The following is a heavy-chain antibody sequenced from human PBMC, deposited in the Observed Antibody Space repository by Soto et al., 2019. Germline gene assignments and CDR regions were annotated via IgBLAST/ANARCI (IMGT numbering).Heavy chain of an antibody. CDR2: IDSSGVYI. CDR3: ARRYADAGARNFDY. Sequence: EVQLLESGGGLVQPGGSLRLSCAASGFTFSTYAMSWVRQAPGKGLEWVSAIDSSGVYIYYADSVTGRFTVSRDNSKSTLYLQMNSLRAEDTAVYYCARRYADAGARNFDYWGQGTLVTVSS. V-gene: IGHV3-23*01. CDR1: GFTFSTYA. J-gene: IGHJ4*02. D-gene: IGHD5-12*01.